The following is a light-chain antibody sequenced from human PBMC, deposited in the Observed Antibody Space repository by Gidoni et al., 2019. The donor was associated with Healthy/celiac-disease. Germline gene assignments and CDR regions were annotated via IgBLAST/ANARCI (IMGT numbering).Light chain of an antibody. CDR1: SSDVGGYNY. Sequence: QSALTQPASASGSPGQSITLPCTGTSSDVGGYNYVSWYQQHPGKAPKLMIYEVSNRPSGVSNRFSGSKSGNTASLTISGLQAEDGADYYCSAYTSSSTLEVVFGGGTKLTVL. CDR3: SAYTSSSTLEVV. V-gene: IGLV2-14*01. J-gene: IGLJ2*01. CDR2: EVS.